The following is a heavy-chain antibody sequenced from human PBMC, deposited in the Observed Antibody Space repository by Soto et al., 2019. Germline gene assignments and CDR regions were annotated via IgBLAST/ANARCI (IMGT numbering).Heavy chain of an antibody. CDR3: ARRYGASFDY. D-gene: IGHD4-17*01. J-gene: IGHJ4*02. V-gene: IGHV4-39*07. Sequence: PSETLSLTCTVSGGSISSSSYYWGWIRQPPGKGLEWIGSIYYGGSTYYNPSLKSRVTISVDTSKNQFSLKLSSVTAADTAVYYCARRYGASFDYWGQGTLVTVPQ. CDR2: IYYGGST. CDR1: GGSISSSSYY.